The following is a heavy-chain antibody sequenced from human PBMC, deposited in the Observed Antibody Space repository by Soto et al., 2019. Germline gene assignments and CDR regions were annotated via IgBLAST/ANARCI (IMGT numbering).Heavy chain of an antibody. CDR3: ARVLLRPYGMDV. D-gene: IGHD3-10*01. J-gene: IGHJ6*02. CDR1: GGSINTFY. V-gene: IGHV4-4*07. Sequence: SETLSLTCSVSGGSINTFYWSWVRQPAGKGLEWIGRIFSSGSTSFNPSLESRVAMSVDTSKNHFSLNLSSVTAADMAVYYCARVLLRPYGMDVWGQGTTVTVSS. CDR2: IFSSGST.